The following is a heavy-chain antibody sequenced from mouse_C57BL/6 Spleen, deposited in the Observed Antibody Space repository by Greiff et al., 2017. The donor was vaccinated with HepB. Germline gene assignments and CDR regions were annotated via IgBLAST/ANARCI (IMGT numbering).Heavy chain of an antibody. CDR2: IYPGDGDT. J-gene: IGHJ1*03. Sequence: QVQLKESGPELVKPGASVKISCKASGYAFSSSWMNWVKQRPGKGLEWIGRIYPGDGDTNYNGKFKGKATLTADKSSSTAYMQLSSLTSEDSAVYFCARSDGYYGWYFDVWGTGTTVTVSS. D-gene: IGHD2-3*01. CDR3: ARSDGYYGWYFDV. CDR1: GYAFSSSW. V-gene: IGHV1-82*01.